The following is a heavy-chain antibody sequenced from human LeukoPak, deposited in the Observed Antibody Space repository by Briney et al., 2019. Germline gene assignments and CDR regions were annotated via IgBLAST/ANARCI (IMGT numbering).Heavy chain of an antibody. J-gene: IGHJ4*02. CDR3: ARDMGRAWYGPPDY. CDR2: IWNDGSET. D-gene: IGHD6-13*01. V-gene: IGHV3-33*01. Sequence: GGSLRLSCAASGFIFSNYSMHWVRQAPGERLEWVAVIWNDGSETFHADSVKGRFRIARGNSKNTLYLQMNSLRAEDTAVYFCARDMGRAWYGPPDYWGQGTLVTVSS. CDR1: GFIFSNYS.